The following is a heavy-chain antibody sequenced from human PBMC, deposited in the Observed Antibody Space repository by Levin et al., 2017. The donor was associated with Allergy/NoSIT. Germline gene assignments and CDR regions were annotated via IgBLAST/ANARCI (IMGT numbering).Heavy chain of an antibody. J-gene: IGHJ2*01. CDR3: ARTGSGPYWYFDL. V-gene: IGHV3-21*01. CDR1: GFTFSSYS. Sequence: GGSLRLSCAASGFTFSSYSMNWVRQAPGKGLEWVSSISSSSSYIYYADSVKGRFTISRDNAKNSLYLQMNSLRAEDTAVYYCARTGSGPYWYFDLWGRGTLVTVSS. CDR2: ISSSSSYI.